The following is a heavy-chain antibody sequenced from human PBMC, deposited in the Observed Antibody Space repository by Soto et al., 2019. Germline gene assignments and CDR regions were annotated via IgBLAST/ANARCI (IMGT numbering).Heavy chain of an antibody. Sequence: QVQLVASGGGVVHLGRSLTLSCAASGFTFNRHAIHWVRQAPGKGLEWVTVISRDGTNKYFADSVKGRFTISRDNAKNTVFLQNNSLRREDTAVYYCARSRSGAVADSFDYWGQGTPVTVSS. D-gene: IGHD3-10*01. J-gene: IGHJ4*02. CDR1: GFTFNRHA. V-gene: IGHV3-30-3*01. CDR3: ARSRSGAVADSFDY. CDR2: ISRDGTNK.